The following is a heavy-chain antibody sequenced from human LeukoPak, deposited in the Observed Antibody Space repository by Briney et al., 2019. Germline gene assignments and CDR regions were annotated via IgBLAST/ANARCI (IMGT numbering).Heavy chain of an antibody. Sequence: GASVKVSCKASGGTFSSYAISWVRQAPGQGLEWMGGIIPIFGTANYAQKFQGRVTITTDESTSTAYMELRSLRSDDTAVYYCARAGPYGDYDYWGQGTLVTVSS. CDR1: GGTFSSYA. CDR3: ARAGPYGDYDY. V-gene: IGHV1-69*05. D-gene: IGHD4-17*01. CDR2: IIPIFGTA. J-gene: IGHJ4*02.